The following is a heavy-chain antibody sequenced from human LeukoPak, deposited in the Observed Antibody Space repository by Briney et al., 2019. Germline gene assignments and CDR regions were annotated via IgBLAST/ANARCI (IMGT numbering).Heavy chain of an antibody. D-gene: IGHD3-3*01. CDR1: GFTFSDYY. J-gene: IGHJ4*02. CDR2: ISSSGSTI. V-gene: IGHV3-11*01. Sequence: GGSLRLSCAASGFTFSDYYMSWIRQAPGKGLEWVSYISSSGSTIYHADSVKGRFTISRDNAKNSLYLQMNSLRAEDTAVYYCARVIDFWSGYLDYWGQGTLVTVSS. CDR3: ARVIDFWSGYLDY.